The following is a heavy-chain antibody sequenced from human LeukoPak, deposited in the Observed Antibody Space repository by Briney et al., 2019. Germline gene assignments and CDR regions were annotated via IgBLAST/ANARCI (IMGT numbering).Heavy chain of an antibody. CDR1: GFTFSSYW. CDR2: IKQDGSEK. D-gene: IGHD4-23*01. V-gene: IGHV3-7*01. J-gene: IGHJ3*02. Sequence: GGSLRLSCAASGFTFSSYWMSWVRQAPGKGLEWVANIKQDGSEKYYVDSVKGRFTISRDNAKNSLYLQMNSLRAEDTAVYYCARDSETTVAPNAFDIWGQGTMVTVSS. CDR3: ARDSETTVAPNAFDI.